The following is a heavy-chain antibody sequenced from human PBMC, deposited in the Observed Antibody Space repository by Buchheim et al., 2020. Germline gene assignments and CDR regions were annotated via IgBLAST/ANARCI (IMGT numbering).Heavy chain of an antibody. D-gene: IGHD3-10*01. V-gene: IGHV1-46*01. Sequence: QVQLVQSGAEVKKPGASVKVSYKASGYTFTSYYMHWVRQAPGQGLEWMGIINPSGGSTSYAQKFQGRVTMTRDTSTSTVYMELSSLRSEDTAVYYCARDGPLLWFGELLKKGYGMDVWGQGTT. CDR3: ARDGPLLWFGELLKKGYGMDV. CDR2: INPSGGST. CDR1: GYTFTSYY. J-gene: IGHJ6*02.